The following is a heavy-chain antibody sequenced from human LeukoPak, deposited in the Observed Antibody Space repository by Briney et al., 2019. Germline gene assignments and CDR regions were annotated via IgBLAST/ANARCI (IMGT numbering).Heavy chain of an antibody. CDR1: GGSFSGYY. V-gene: IGHV4-34*01. CDR3: ARYSYSSSWYPVGDYYYYYYMDV. Sequence: SETLSLTCAVYGGSFSGYYWSWIRQPPGKGLEWIGEINHSGSTNYNPSLKSRVTISVDTSKNQFSLKLSSVTAADTAVYYCARYSYSSSWYPVGDYYYYYYMDVWGKGTTVTVSS. D-gene: IGHD6-13*01. CDR2: INHSGST. J-gene: IGHJ6*03.